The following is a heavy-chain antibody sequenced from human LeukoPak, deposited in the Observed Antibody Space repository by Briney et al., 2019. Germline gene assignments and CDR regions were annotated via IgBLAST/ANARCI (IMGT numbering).Heavy chain of an antibody. D-gene: IGHD4-17*01. Sequence: GGSLRLSCAASGFTFSSYSMNWVRQAPGKGLEWVSSISSSSSYIYYADSVKGRFTISRDNAKNSLYLQMNSLRAEDTAVYYCAKIHGDYVGDYWGQGTLVTVSS. CDR3: AKIHGDYVGDY. J-gene: IGHJ4*02. CDR1: GFTFSSYS. V-gene: IGHV3-21*04. CDR2: ISSSSSYI.